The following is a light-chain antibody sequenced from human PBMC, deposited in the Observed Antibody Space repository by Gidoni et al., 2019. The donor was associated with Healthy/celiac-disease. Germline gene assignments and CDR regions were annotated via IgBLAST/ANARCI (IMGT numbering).Light chain of an antibody. CDR3: QQYGSSPRT. Sequence: IVLTPSPGTMSLSPGGRATLSCRASQSVSSSYLAWYQQKPGQAPRLLIYGASSRAIGIPDRFSGSGSGTDFTLTISRLEPEDFAVYYCQQYGSSPRTFGQXTKVEIK. CDR2: GAS. V-gene: IGKV3-20*01. J-gene: IGKJ1*01. CDR1: QSVSSSY.